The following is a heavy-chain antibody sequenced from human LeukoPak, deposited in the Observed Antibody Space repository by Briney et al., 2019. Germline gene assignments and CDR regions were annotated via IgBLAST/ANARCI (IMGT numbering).Heavy chain of an antibody. CDR3: AGSDLTQDYWEY. J-gene: IGHJ4*02. Sequence: SETLSLTCNVSGGSITTSSYYWGWIRQPPGRGLEWIARIYSSGYTYYNPSLKSRGTISVDTSKNQFPLKLTSVTAADTAVYYCAGSDLTQDYWEYWGQGTLVKVSS. D-gene: IGHD1-26*01. CDR2: IYSSGYT. V-gene: IGHV4-39*06. CDR1: GGSITTSSYY.